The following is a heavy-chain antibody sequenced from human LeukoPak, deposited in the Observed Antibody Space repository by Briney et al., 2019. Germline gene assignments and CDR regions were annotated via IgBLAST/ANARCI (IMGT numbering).Heavy chain of an antibody. J-gene: IGHJ4*02. Sequence: PSETLSLTCAVYGGSFSGYYWSWIRQPPGKGLEWIGEINHSGSTNYNPSLKSRVTISVDTSKNQFSLKLSSVTAADTAVYYCARPSYDFWSGYHYSTFFGYWGQGTLVTVSS. V-gene: IGHV4-34*01. CDR3: ARPSYDFWSGYHYSTFFGY. D-gene: IGHD3-3*01. CDR1: GGSFSGYY. CDR2: INHSGST.